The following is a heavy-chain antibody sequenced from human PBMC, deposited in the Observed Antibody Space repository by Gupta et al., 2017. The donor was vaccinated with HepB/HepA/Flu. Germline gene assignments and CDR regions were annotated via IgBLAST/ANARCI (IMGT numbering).Heavy chain of an antibody. CDR2: IIPISGTT. Sequence: QVQLVQSGAEVKKPGSSVNVSCKASGGTFRSYVIGWVRQAPGQGLEWMGGIIPISGTTNYAQGFQGIVTITADDSTSTAYMEVSSLRSEDTAVYYCARDIYEYQRQYPDAFDIWGQGTMVTVSS. CDR1: GGTFRSYV. J-gene: IGHJ3*02. CDR3: ARDIYEYQRQYPDAFDI. D-gene: IGHD2-2*01. V-gene: IGHV1-69*01.